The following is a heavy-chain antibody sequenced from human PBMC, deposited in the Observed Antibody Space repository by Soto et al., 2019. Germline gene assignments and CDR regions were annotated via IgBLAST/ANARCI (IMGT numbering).Heavy chain of an antibody. Sequence: EAQLLETGGGLGQPGGSLRLSCAASGFMFSTYAMNWVRQAPGEGLEWVSAISSSGGTTFYAESVRGRFTISRDNSVNTLYLQMSSLRTEDTAIYYCAHPRGYGVFDAVDIWGQGTMVTVSS. CDR2: ISSSGGTT. CDR3: AHPRGYGVFDAVDI. CDR1: GFMFSTYA. D-gene: IGHD4-17*01. V-gene: IGHV3-23*01. J-gene: IGHJ3*02.